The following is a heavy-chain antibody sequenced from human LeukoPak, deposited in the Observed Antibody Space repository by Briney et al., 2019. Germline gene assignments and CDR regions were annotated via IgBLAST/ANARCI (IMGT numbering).Heavy chain of an antibody. Sequence: PGGSLRLSCAASGFTFSNAWMKWVRQAPGKGLEWVANIKQDGSEKYYVDSVKGRFTISRDNAKNSLYLQMNSLRAEDTAVHYCARYCSGGSCWDYWGQGTLVTVSS. D-gene: IGHD2-15*01. CDR3: ARYCSGGSCWDY. V-gene: IGHV3-7*01. J-gene: IGHJ4*02. CDR1: GFTFSNAW. CDR2: IKQDGSEK.